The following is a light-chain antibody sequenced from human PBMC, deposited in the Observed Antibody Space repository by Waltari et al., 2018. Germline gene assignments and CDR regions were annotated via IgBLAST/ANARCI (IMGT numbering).Light chain of an antibody. CDR2: GAY. Sequence: VVPHSPATLSAPPGGRVSLSCRASPKVGTRLAWYQQKPGQNHRLLSFGAYSMASGVPARLSGSGSGTGFTLASSRLQSEDFAVYYCQQYEDWPRHSFGGGTKVQIE. V-gene: IGKV3-15*01. J-gene: IGKJ4*01. CDR1: PKVGTR. CDR3: QQYEDWPRHS.